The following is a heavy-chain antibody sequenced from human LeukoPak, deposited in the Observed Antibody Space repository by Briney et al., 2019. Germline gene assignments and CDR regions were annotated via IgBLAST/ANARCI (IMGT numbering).Heavy chain of an antibody. CDR3: ARRAIAIDY. CDR2: IYYSGST. V-gene: IGHV4-39*01. CDR1: GGSISSSSYY. Sequence: SETLSLTCTVSGGSISSSSYYWGWNRQPPGKGLEWIGSIYYSGSTYYNPSLKSRVTISVDTSKDQFSLKLSSVTAADTAVYYCARRAIAIDYWGQGTLVTVSS. D-gene: IGHD6-13*01. J-gene: IGHJ4*02.